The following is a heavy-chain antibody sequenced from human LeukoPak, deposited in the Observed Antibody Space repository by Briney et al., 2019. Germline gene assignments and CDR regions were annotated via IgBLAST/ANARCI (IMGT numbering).Heavy chain of an antibody. J-gene: IGHJ4*02. Sequence: SGTLSLTCAVSGGSIISSNWWSWVRQPPGKGLEWIGEIYHSGNTNYNPSLKSRVTISIDKSRNQFSLNLRSVTAADTAVYYCARAQSNQMATKIWGQGTLVTVSS. CDR2: IYHSGNT. CDR3: ARAQSNQMATKI. D-gene: IGHD5-24*01. V-gene: IGHV4-4*02. CDR1: GGSIISSNW.